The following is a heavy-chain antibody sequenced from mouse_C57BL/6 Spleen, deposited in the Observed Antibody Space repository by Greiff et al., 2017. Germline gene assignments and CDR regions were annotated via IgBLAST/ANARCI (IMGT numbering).Heavy chain of an antibody. CDR3: ERELTGTSYYFDY. V-gene: IGHV1-75*01. CDR2: IFPGSGST. Sequence: VQLQQSGPELVKPGASVKISCKASGYTFTDYYINWVKQRPGQGLEWIGWIFPGSGSTYYNEKFKGKATLTVDKSSSTAYMLLSSLTSEDSAVYFCERELTGTSYYFDYWGQGTTLTVSS. D-gene: IGHD4-1*01. J-gene: IGHJ2*01. CDR1: GYTFTDYY.